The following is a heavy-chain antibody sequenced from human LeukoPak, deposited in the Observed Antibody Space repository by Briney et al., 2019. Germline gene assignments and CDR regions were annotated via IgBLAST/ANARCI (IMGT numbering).Heavy chain of an antibody. J-gene: IGHJ4*02. Sequence: GGSLRLSCTASGFFFTNAWMTWVRQAPGKGLEWVGRVRARGEGGTSDYAAPVKGRFTISRDDSIDTLYLHMDSLKSEDTAVYYCTTDRREAENYWGPGTLVTVSS. CDR2: VRARGEGGTS. V-gene: IGHV3-15*01. D-gene: IGHD1-26*01. CDR3: TTDRREAENY. CDR1: GFFFTNAW.